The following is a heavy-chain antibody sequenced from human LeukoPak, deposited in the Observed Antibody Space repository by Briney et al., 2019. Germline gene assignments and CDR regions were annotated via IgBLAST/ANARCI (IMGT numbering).Heavy chain of an antibody. CDR3: ARAFWGYDYVWGSYRHNWFDP. CDR1: GGSISSSSYY. Sequence: PSETLSLTCTVSGGSISSSSYYWGWIRQPPGKGLEWIGSIYYSGSTYYNPSLKSRVTISVDTSKNQFSLKLSSVTAADTAVYYCARAFWGYDYVWGSYRHNWFDPWGQGTLVTVSS. J-gene: IGHJ5*02. D-gene: IGHD3-16*02. V-gene: IGHV4-39*07. CDR2: IYYSGST.